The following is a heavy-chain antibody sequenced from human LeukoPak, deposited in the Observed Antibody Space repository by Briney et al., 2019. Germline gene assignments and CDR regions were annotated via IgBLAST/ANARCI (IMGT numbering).Heavy chain of an antibody. V-gene: IGHV3-21*01. CDR3: ARPDIFFDAFDI. CDR1: GFTFSSYS. J-gene: IGHJ3*02. D-gene: IGHD3-9*01. Sequence: GGSLRLSCAASGFTFSSYSMNWVRQAPGKGLEWVSSISSSSSYIYYADSVKGRFTISRDNAKNSLYLQMNSLRAEDTAVCYCARPDIFFDAFDIWGQGTMVTVSS. CDR2: ISSSSSYI.